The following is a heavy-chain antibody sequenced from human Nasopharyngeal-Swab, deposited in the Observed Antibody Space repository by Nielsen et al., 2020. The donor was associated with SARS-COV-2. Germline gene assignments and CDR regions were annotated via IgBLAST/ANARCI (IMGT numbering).Heavy chain of an antibody. CDR2: FDPEDGET. V-gene: IGHV1-24*01. D-gene: IGHD4/OR15-4a*01. Sequence: ASVKVSCKVSGYTLTELSMHWVRQAPGKGLEWMGGFDPEDGETIYAQKFQGRVTMTEDTSTDTAYMELSSLRSEDTAVYYCATDPPMTMVTPGYYGMDVWGQGTTVTVSS. CDR3: ATDPPMTMVTPGYYGMDV. J-gene: IGHJ6*02. CDR1: GYTLTELS.